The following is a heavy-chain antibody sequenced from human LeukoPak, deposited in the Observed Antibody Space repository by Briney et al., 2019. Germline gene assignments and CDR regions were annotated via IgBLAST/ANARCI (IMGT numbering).Heavy chain of an antibody. CDR3: AKITDTAMPKDY. CDR1: GFTSNAYG. D-gene: IGHD5-18*01. Sequence: GGSLRLSFAASGFTSNAYGMHWVRQAPGKGLEWVAFISYDGSNKYYADSVKGRFTISRDNSKNTLYLQMNSLRAEDTAVFYCAKITDTAMPKDYWGQGTLVTVSS. J-gene: IGHJ4*02. V-gene: IGHV3-30*18. CDR2: ISYDGSNK.